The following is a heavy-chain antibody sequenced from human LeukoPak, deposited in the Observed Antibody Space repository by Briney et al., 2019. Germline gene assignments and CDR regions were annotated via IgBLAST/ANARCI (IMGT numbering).Heavy chain of an antibody. V-gene: IGHV4-34*01. Sequence: PSETLSLTCAVYGGSFSGYYWSWIRQPPGKGLEWIGEINHSGSTNYNPSLKSRVTISVDTSKNQFSLKLSSVTAADTAVYYCARPRTAEYLLDYWGQGTLVTVSS. CDR3: ARPRTAEYLLDY. D-gene: IGHD2/OR15-2a*01. CDR1: GGSFSGYY. J-gene: IGHJ4*02. CDR2: INHSGST.